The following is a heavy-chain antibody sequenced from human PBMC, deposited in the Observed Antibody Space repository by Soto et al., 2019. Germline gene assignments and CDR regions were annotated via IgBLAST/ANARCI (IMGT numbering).Heavy chain of an antibody. D-gene: IGHD3-3*01. Sequence: PGGSMRLSCAASGFTFSSYGMHWVRQAPGKGLEWVAVISYDGSNKYYADSVKGRFTISRDNSKNTLYLQMNSLRAEDTAVYYCAKSYDFWSGYPTFDYWGQGTLVTVSS. V-gene: IGHV3-30*18. J-gene: IGHJ4*02. CDR3: AKSYDFWSGYPTFDY. CDR2: ISYDGSNK. CDR1: GFTFSSYG.